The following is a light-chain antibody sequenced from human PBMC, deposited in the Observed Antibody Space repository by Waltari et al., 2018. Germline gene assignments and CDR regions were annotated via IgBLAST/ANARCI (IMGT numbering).Light chain of an antibody. J-gene: IGLJ3*02. CDR1: SSNIRANY. Sequence: QSVLTQSPSASGTPGQTVTISCSRSSSNIRANYVYWYQQFPGTAPRLLIYRSYQRPSGVPDRFSGSKSGTSASLAISGLRSEDEADYYCATWDDSLNAWVFGGGTRLTAL. CDR2: RSY. CDR3: ATWDDSLNAWV. V-gene: IGLV1-47*01.